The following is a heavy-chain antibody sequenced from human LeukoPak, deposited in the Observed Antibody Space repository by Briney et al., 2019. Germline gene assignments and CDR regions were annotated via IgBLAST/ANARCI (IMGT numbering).Heavy chain of an antibody. CDR3: ARGHDSSSLYSPHDY. D-gene: IGHD6-13*01. V-gene: IGHV1-2*02. J-gene: IGHJ4*02. Sequence: VASVKVSCKASGYTFTGYYMHWVRQAPGQGLEWMGWINPNSGVTNYAQKFQGRVTMTRDTAISTAYMELSRLRSDDTAVYYCARGHDSSSLYSPHDYWGQGTLVTVSS. CDR1: GYTFTGYY. CDR2: INPNSGVT.